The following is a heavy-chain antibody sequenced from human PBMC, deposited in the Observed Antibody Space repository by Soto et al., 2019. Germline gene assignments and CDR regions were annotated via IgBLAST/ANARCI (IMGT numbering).Heavy chain of an antibody. Sequence: QLQLQQSGPGLVMPSETLSLTCTVSGGSISSSSYYWGWIRQPPGKGLEWIGSIYYSGSTYYNPCLKRRVTRPVDTSKNPFSPRLSSVTAADTAVYYLAIHAVPSSGFTYYWGQGTLVTVSS. J-gene: IGHJ4*02. CDR2: IYYSGST. CDR1: GGSISSSSYY. V-gene: IGHV4-39*01. CDR3: AIHAVPSSGFTYY. D-gene: IGHD6-19*01.